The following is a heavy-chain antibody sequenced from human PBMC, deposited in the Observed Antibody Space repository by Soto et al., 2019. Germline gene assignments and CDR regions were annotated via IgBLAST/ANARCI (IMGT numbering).Heavy chain of an antibody. CDR1: GGSISSSSYY. V-gene: IGHV4-39*01. Sequence: SETLSLTCTVSGGSISSSSYYWGWIRQPPGKGLEWIGSIYYSGSTYYNPSLKSRVTISVDTSKNQFSLKLSSVTAADPAVYYCARRSVCFGELLWGNYYYYVMDVWGKGTTVPVSS. CDR2: IYYSGST. J-gene: IGHJ6*04. CDR3: ARRSVCFGELLWGNYYYYVMDV. D-gene: IGHD3-10*01.